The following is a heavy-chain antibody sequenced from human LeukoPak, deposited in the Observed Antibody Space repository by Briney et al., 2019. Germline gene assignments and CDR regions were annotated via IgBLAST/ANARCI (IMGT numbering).Heavy chain of an antibody. V-gene: IGHV4-59*01. CDR3: ARATPYYDFWSGYYTPHAFDI. D-gene: IGHD3-3*01. CDR2: IYYSGST. CDR1: GGSISSYY. J-gene: IGHJ3*02. Sequence: SETLSLTCTVSGGSISSYYWSWLRQPPGKGLEWIGYIYYSGSTNYNPSLKSRVTISVDTSKNQFSLKLSSVTAADTAVYYCARATPYYDFWSGYYTPHAFDIWGQGTMVTVSS.